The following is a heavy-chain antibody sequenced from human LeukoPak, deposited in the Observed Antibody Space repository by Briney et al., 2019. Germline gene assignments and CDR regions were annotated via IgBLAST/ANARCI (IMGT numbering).Heavy chain of an antibody. Sequence: ASVKVSCKTSGYTFTFYYIHWVRQAPGQGLEWMGIINPSGGSTSYAQKFQGRVTMTRDMSTSTDYMELSSLRSEDTAVYYCARDNSVEDTAWWFDPWGQGTLVTVSS. J-gene: IGHJ5*02. CDR1: GYTFTFYY. V-gene: IGHV1-46*01. CDR3: ARDNSVEDTAWWFDP. CDR2: INPSGGST. D-gene: IGHD4-23*01.